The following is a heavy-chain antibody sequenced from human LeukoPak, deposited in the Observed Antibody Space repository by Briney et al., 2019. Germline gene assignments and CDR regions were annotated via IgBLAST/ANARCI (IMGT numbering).Heavy chain of an antibody. CDR1: GGSIASDH. Sequence: PSETLSLTCTVSGGSIASDHWSWIRQPPGKGLEWIGYIHFSGNTNYNPSLKSRVTISIDTSKKQFSLKLRSVTAADTAVYYCARAHDYGDYKNWFDPWGQGTLVTVSS. CDR2: IHFSGNT. J-gene: IGHJ5*02. CDR3: ARAHDYGDYKNWFDP. D-gene: IGHD4-17*01. V-gene: IGHV4-59*01.